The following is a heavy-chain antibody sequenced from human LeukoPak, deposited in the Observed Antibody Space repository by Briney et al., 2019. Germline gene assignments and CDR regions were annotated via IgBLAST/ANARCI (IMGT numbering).Heavy chain of an antibody. CDR1: GYTFTGYY. CDR3: ARVGDGSGSYYPGHFDY. V-gene: IGHV1-2*02. Sequence: GASVKVSCKASGYTFTGYYMHWVRQAPGQGLEWMGWINPNSGGTNYAQKFQGRATMTRDTSISTAYMELSRLRSDDTAVYYCARVGDGSGSYYPGHFDYWGQGTLVTVSS. D-gene: IGHD3-10*01. J-gene: IGHJ4*02. CDR2: INPNSGGT.